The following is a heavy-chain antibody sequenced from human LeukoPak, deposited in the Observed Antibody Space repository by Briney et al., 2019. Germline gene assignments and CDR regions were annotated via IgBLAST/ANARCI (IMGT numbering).Heavy chain of an antibody. CDR3: ARSKSSSWYYYFDY. CDR1: GYTFTGYY. CDR2: TNPNSGGT. D-gene: IGHD6-13*01. Sequence: ASVKVSCKASGYTFTGYYMHWVRQAPGQGLEWMGRTNPNSGGTNYAQKFQGRVTMTRDTSISTAYMELSRLRSDDTAVYYCARSKSSSWYYYFDYWGQGTLVTVSS. V-gene: IGHV1-2*06. J-gene: IGHJ4*02.